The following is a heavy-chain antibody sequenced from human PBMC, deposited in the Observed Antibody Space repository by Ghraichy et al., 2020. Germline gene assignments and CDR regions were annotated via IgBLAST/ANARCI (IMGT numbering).Heavy chain of an antibody. CDR3: TRPSDSGSYYGGVGYYYYGMDV. Sequence: GGSLRLSCAASGFTFSGSAMHWVRQASGKGLEWVGRIRSKANSYATAYAASVKGRFTISRDDSKNTAYLQMNSLKTEDTAVYYCTRPSDSGSYYGGVGYYYYGMDVWGQGTTVTVSS. CDR1: GFTFSGSA. CDR2: IRSKANSYAT. V-gene: IGHV3-73*01. J-gene: IGHJ6*02. D-gene: IGHD1-26*01.